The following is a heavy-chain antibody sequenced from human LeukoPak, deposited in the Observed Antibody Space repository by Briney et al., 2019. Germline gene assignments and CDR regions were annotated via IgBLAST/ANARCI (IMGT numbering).Heavy chain of an antibody. CDR1: GGSFSGYY. CDR3: ARYGSENYSSYVFDI. D-gene: IGHD3-10*01. V-gene: IGHV4-34*01. J-gene: IGHJ3*02. Sequence: SETLSLTCAVYGGSFSGYYWSWIRQPPGKGLEWIGEINHSGSTNYNPSLKSRVTISVDTSKNQFSLKLSSVTAADTAVYYCARYGSENYSSYVFDIWGQGTMVTVSS. CDR2: INHSGST.